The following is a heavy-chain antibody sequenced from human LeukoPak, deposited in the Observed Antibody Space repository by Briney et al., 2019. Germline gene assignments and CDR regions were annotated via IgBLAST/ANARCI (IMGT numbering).Heavy chain of an antibody. J-gene: IGHJ5*02. Sequence: GGSLRLSCAASGFSLSSYAMSWVRQAPGKGLEWVSAISSTDAGTYYADSVKGRFTISRDNAKNSLYLQMNSLRAEDTAVYYCARDREDYSNCWFDPWGQGTLVTVSS. CDR2: ISSTDAGT. CDR3: ARDREDYSNCWFDP. CDR1: GFSLSSYA. D-gene: IGHD4-11*01. V-gene: IGHV3-21*01.